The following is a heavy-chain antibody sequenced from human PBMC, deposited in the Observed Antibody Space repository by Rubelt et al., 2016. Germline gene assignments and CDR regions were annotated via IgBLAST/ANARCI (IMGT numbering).Heavy chain of an antibody. CDR1: GGSISSGGYY. CDR3: AVRDGYNWYYVDY. Sequence: QVQLQESGPGLVKPSQTLSLTCTVSGGSISSGGYYWSWIRQHPGKGLEWIGSIYYSGSTHYNPSLKSRVTISVDTSKNQFSLKLSSVTAADTAVYYCAVRDGYNWYYVDYWGQGTLVTVSS. V-gene: IGHV4-31*03. CDR2: IYYSGST. D-gene: IGHD5-24*01. J-gene: IGHJ4*02.